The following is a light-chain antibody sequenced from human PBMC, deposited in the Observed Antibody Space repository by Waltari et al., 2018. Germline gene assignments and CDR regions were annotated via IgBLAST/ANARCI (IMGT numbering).Light chain of an antibody. V-gene: IGLV1-40*01. CDR1: SSHIGAGFA. Sequence: QSVLTQPPSVSGAPGQRVTISCTGSSSHIGAGFAVHWYQQLPGTAPKLLIYGNNNRPSGVPDRFSGSKSGTSASLASTGLQAEDEADYYCQSYGSDWVFGGGTKLTVL. J-gene: IGLJ3*02. CDR3: QSYGSDWV. CDR2: GNN.